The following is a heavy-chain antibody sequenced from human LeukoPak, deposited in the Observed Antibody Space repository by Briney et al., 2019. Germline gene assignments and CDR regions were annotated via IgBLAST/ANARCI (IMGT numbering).Heavy chain of an antibody. J-gene: IGHJ4*02. Sequence: SETLSLTCTVSGGSISSYYWSWIRQPPGKGLEWIGSIYYSGSTYYNPSLKSRVTISVDTSKNQFSLKLSSVTAADTAVYYCATDYYDSSGYGDYWGQGTLVTVSS. V-gene: IGHV4-59*05. CDR1: GGSISSYY. D-gene: IGHD3-22*01. CDR3: ATDYYDSSGYGDY. CDR2: IYYSGST.